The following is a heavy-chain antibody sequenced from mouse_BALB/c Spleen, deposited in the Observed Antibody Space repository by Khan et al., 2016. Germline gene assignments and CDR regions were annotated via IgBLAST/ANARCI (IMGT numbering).Heavy chain of an antibody. D-gene: IGHD2-10*02. CDR1: GYTFTNYG. CDR3: ARWYGNYALDY. Sequence: QIQLVQSGPELKKPGETVKISCKASGYTFTNYGVHWVKQAPGKGLKWMGWINTNTGAPTYAEEFKGRFAFSLETSASTAFLQIDNLKNDDTATYFCARWYGNYALDYWGQGTSVTVSS. V-gene: IGHV9-3*02. CDR2: INTNTGAP. J-gene: IGHJ4*01.